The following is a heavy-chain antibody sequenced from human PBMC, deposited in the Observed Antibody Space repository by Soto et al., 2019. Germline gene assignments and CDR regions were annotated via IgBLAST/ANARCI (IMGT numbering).Heavy chain of an antibody. CDR2: IYHSGST. CDR3: ASYRGALYFES. Sequence: SETLALTSAVSGYSISTGFNWGWIRQPPGKGLEWIGSIYHSGSTYYNLSLKSRVSMSVETSKSQFSLKLTSVTVADTAVYYCASYRGALYFESWGPGILVTVSS. J-gene: IGHJ4*02. V-gene: IGHV4-38-2*01. CDR1: GYSISTGFN. D-gene: IGHD3-16*01.